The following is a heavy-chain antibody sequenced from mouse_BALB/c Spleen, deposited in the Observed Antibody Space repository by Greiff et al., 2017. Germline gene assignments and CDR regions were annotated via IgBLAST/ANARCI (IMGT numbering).Heavy chain of an antibody. CDR2: INPYNGAT. D-gene: IGHD2-4*01. Sequence: EVQLQQSGPELVKPGASVKISCKASGYSFTGYYMHWVKQSHVKSLEWIGRINPYNGATSYNQNFKDKASLTVDKSSSTAYMELHSLTSEDSAVYYCARSGYDYDGSLFAYWGQGTLVTVSA. CDR1: GYSFTGYY. J-gene: IGHJ3*01. V-gene: IGHV1-31*01. CDR3: ARSGYDYDGSLFAY.